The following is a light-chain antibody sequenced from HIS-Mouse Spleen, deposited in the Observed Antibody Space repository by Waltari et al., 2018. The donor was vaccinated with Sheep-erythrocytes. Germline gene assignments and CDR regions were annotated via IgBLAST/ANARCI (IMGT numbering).Light chain of an antibody. V-gene: IGLV2-14*03. Sequence: QSALTQPASVSGSPGQSITISCTGTSRDVGGYNYVSWYQQHPGKAPKLMIYDVSNRPSGVSNRFSGSKSGNTASLTISGLQAEDEADYYCSSYTSSSTLVVFGGGTKLNVL. CDR2: DVS. CDR1: SRDVGGYNY. CDR3: SSYTSSSTLVV. J-gene: IGLJ2*01.